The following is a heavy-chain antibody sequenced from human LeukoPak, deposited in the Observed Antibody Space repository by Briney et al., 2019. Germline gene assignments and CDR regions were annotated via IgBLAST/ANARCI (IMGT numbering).Heavy chain of an antibody. CDR3: ARHAVDGNWLQLYYFNH. CDR2: IYGTGTT. CDR1: GGSIRNSSFY. J-gene: IGHJ4*02. D-gene: IGHD5-24*01. Sequence: SETLSLTCAVSGGSIRNSSFYWGWLRQPPGKGLEWIASIYGTGTTYYNPSIKSRITIFVDTSKNQVFLRLRSVTAAETDVYYWARHAVDGNWLQLYYFNHWGQGSLVPVSS. V-gene: IGHV4-39*01.